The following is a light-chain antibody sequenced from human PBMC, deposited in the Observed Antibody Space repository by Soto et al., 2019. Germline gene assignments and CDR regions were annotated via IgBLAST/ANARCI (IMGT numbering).Light chain of an antibody. Sequence: EIVMTHSPATLSVSPCERATLSFSASQSVSSRSLAWYQQKPGQAPRLLIYGASNRATGIPDRFSGSGSGTDFTLTISRLEPEDFAMYYCQQFGTSRLTFGGGTKVDIK. CDR2: GAS. J-gene: IGKJ4*01. CDR1: QSVSSRS. V-gene: IGKV3-20*01. CDR3: QQFGTSRLT.